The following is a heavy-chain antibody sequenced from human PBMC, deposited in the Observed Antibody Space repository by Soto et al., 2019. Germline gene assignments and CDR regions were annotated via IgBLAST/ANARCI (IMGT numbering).Heavy chain of an antibody. J-gene: IGHJ6*04. CDR3: ARGWFGPDV. CDR1: GFTLSGRS. Sequence: EVQLVESGGGLVQPGGSLRLSCAASGFTLSGRSMHWVRQAPGKGLVWVSGIDNAGTDSTYADSVKGRFTSSRDNAKNMLYLQMNSLRVEDTAVYYCARGWFGPDVWGKGTTVTVFS. V-gene: IGHV3-74*01. CDR2: IDNAGTDS. D-gene: IGHD3-10*01.